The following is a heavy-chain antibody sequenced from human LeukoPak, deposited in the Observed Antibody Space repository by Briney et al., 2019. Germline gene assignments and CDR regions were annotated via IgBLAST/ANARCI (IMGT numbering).Heavy chain of an antibody. V-gene: IGHV3-21*01. CDR1: GVTLSSYA. CDR3: ARDITGSS. D-gene: IGHD6-13*01. CDR2: ISSSSSYI. Sequence: PGGSLRLSCTASGVTLSSYAMSWARQAPGKGLEWVSGISSSSSYIYYADSVKGRFTISRDNAKNSLYLQMNSLRAEDTAVYYCARDITGSSWGQGTLVTVSS. J-gene: IGHJ4*02.